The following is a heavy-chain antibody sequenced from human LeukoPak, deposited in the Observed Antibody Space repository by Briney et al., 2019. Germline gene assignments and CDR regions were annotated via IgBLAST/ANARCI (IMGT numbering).Heavy chain of an antibody. CDR1: GGTFSSYA. CDR3: ARDHYDSSGYHRIDAFDI. Sequence: SVKVSCKASGGTFSSYAISWVRQAPGQGLEWMGRIIPILGIANYAQKFQGRVTITADKSTSTAYMELSSLRSEDTAVYYCARDHYDSSGYHRIDAFDIWGQGTMVTVSS. D-gene: IGHD3-22*01. CDR2: IIPILGIA. V-gene: IGHV1-69*04. J-gene: IGHJ3*02.